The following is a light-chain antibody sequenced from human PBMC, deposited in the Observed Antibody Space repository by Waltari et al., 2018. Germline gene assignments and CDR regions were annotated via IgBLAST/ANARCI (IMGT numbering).Light chain of an antibody. Sequence: EIVLTQSPATLSLSPGERATLSCRASQTVDTYLACYQQRPGPAPRLLIYDTSNRATGIPDRFSGSGSETDFTLTISSLGPEDFAVYYCQQRRRWPLTFGGGSKVEI. CDR1: QTVDTY. CDR3: QQRRRWPLT. V-gene: IGKV3-11*01. J-gene: IGKJ4*01. CDR2: DTS.